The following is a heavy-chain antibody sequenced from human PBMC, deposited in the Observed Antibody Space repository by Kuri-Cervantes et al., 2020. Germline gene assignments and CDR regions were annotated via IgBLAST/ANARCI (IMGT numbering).Heavy chain of an antibody. J-gene: IGHJ4*02. CDR1: GFTFTIYG. CDR2: ISAYNGNT. CDR3: ARDTYYDSSGYYYDY. Sequence: ASVKVSCKTSGFTFTIYGISWVRQAPGQGLEWMGWISAYNGNTNYAQKLQGRVTMTTDTSTSTAYMELRSLRSDDTAVYYCARDTYYDSSGYYYDYWGQGTLVTVSS. D-gene: IGHD3-22*01. V-gene: IGHV1-18*01.